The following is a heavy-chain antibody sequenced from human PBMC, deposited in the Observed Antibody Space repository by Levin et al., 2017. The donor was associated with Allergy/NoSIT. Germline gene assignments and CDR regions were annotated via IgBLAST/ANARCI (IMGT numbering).Heavy chain of an antibody. CDR2: IYYSGST. V-gene: IGHV4-59*01. CDR1: GGSISSYY. CDR3: ARGGWNNWNYVFPGWFDP. D-gene: IGHD1-7*01. J-gene: IGHJ5*02. Sequence: PSETLSLTCTVSGGSISSYYWSWIRQPPGKGLEWIGYIYYSGSTNYNPSLKSRVTISVDTSKNQFSLKLSSVTAADTAVYYCARGGWNNWNYVFPGWFDPWGQGTLVTVSS.